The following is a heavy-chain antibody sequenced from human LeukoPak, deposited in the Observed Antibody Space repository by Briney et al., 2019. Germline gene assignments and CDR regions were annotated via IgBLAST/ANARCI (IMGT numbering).Heavy chain of an antibody. CDR3: ARYGSRSPDAFDI. CDR2: INHSGST. V-gene: IGHV4-39*07. D-gene: IGHD6-6*01. Sequence: SETLSLTCTVSGGSISSSSYYWGWIRQPPGKGLEWIGEINHSGSTNYNPSLKSRITISVDTSKTQFSLKLSSVTAADTAVYYCARYGSRSPDAFDIWGQGTMVTVSS. CDR1: GGSISSSSYY. J-gene: IGHJ3*02.